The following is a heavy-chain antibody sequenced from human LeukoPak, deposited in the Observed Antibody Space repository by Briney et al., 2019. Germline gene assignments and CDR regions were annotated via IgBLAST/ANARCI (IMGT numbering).Heavy chain of an antibody. V-gene: IGHV3-30*02. D-gene: IGHD3-22*01. CDR1: GFTFSSYG. J-gene: IGHJ4*02. Sequence: GGSLRLSCAASGFTFSSYGMHWVRQAPGKGLEWVAFIRYDGSNKYYADSVKGRFTISRDNSENTFFLEMNSLRAEDTAVYYCAQDARVSRGYYYDGQLEHWGQGTLVTVSS. CDR2: IRYDGSNK. CDR3: AQDARVSRGYYYDGQLEH.